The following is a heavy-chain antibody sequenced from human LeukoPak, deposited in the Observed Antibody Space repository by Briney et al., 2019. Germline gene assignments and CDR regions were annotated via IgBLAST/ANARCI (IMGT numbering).Heavy chain of an antibody. D-gene: IGHD3-22*01. CDR2: VNPTNGAT. CDR1: GYTFNGYY. CDR3: ARPRIESGGYYYGH. Sequence: ASEKVSCKASGYTFNGYYMQWVRQAPGQGLEWMGWVNPTNGATNYAQKFQGRVTLTTDTSTNTAYMELSWLTSDDTAVYYCARPRIESGGYYYGHWGQGTLVTVSS. V-gene: IGHV1-2*02. J-gene: IGHJ4*02.